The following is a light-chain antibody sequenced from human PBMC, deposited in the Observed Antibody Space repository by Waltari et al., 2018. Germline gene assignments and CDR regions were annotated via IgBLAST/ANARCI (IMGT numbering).Light chain of an antibody. CDR2: DAS. Sequence: ETVMTQSPATLSVSPGERASLSCRDSQNVNNNLAWYQQKPGQVPRLLIYDASTRATGIPARFSGSGSGTEFTLTISSLQSEDFAVYYCQQYDNWPGTFGHGTKVEIK. V-gene: IGKV3-15*01. CDR3: QQYDNWPGT. J-gene: IGKJ1*01. CDR1: QNVNNN.